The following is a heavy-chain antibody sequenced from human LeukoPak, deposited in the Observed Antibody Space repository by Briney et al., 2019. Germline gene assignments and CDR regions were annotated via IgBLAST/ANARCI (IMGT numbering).Heavy chain of an antibody. CDR1: GFTFDDYG. CDR3: AREVVVVVTAIHWYFDL. Sequence: GGSLRLSCAASGFTFDDYGMHWVRQAPGKGLEWVSLISGDGDNTYYADSVKGRFTLSRDSSKNSLYLQMNSLTTEDTALYFCAREVVVVVTAIHWYFDLWGRGTLVTVSS. CDR2: ISGDGDNT. D-gene: IGHD2-21*02. J-gene: IGHJ2*01. V-gene: IGHV3-43*02.